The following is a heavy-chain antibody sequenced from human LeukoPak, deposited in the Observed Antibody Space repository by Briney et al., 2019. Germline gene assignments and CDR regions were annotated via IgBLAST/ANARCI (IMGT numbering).Heavy chain of an antibody. Sequence: GVSLSLSCAASRFTCSSYSRNRVRPAQGKGRVWGFTIISSGSYIYYADSVKGRFTISRDNAKNSLYLQMNSLRAEDTAVYYCARVGPWVNPDYYYYYMDVWGKGTTVTVSS. D-gene: IGHD1-14*01. J-gene: IGHJ6*03. V-gene: IGHV3-21*01. CDR1: RFTCSSYS. CDR3: ARVGPWVNPDYYYYYMDV. CDR2: IISSGSYI.